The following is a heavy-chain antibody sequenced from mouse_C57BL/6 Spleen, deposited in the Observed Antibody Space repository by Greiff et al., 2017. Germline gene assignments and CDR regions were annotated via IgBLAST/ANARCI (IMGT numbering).Heavy chain of an antibody. J-gene: IGHJ2*01. CDR3: ASNRYDYDYFDY. Sequence: VKLVESGPGLVQPSQSLSITCTVSGFSLTSYGVHWVRQSPGKGLEWLGVIWSGGSTDYNAAFISRLSISKDNSKSQVFFKMNSLQADDTAIYYCASNRYDYDYFDYWGQGTTLTVSS. V-gene: IGHV2-2*01. CDR2: IWSGGST. D-gene: IGHD2-4*01. CDR1: GFSLTSYG.